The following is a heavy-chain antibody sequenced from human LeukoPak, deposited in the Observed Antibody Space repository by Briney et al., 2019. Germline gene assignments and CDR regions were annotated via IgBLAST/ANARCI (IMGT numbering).Heavy chain of an antibody. CDR2: IYYSGST. V-gene: IGHV4-59*01. Sequence: NPSETLSLTCAVSGGSISSYYWSWIRQPPGKGLEWIGYIYYSGSTNYNPSLKSRVTISVDTSKNQFSLKLSSVTAADTAVYYCARDRDYDSSGYYDAFDIWGQGTMVTASS. CDR3: ARDRDYDSSGYYDAFDI. D-gene: IGHD3-22*01. J-gene: IGHJ3*02. CDR1: GGSISSYY.